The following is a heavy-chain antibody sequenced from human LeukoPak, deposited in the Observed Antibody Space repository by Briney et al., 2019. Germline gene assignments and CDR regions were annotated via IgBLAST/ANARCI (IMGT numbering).Heavy chain of an antibody. CDR3: ARSGSSSWYSYFDY. V-gene: IGHV4-59*01. CDR1: GGSISSYY. Sequence: PSETLSLTCTVSGGSISSYYWSWIRQPPGKGLEWIGYIYYSRSTNYNPSLKSRVTISVDTSKNQFSLKLSSVTAADTAVYYCARSGSSSWYSYFDYWGQGTLVTVSS. D-gene: IGHD6-13*01. J-gene: IGHJ4*02. CDR2: IYYSRST.